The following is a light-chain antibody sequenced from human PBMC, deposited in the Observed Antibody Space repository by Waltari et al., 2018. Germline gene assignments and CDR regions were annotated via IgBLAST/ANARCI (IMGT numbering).Light chain of an antibody. CDR2: DVN. J-gene: IGLJ2*01. CDR3: CSYAGSYVV. V-gene: IGLV2-11*01. Sequence: QSALTQPRSVSGSPGQSVTISCPGTSSDVGGYNYVSWYQQHPGKAPKLMIYDVNKLPPGVPDRFSGSKSGNTASLSISGRQGEDEADYYCCSYAGSYVVFGGGTKLTVL. CDR1: SSDVGGYNY.